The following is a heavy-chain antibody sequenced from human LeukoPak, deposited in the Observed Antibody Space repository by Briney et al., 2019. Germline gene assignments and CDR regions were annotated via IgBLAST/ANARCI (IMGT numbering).Heavy chain of an antibody. Sequence: GGSPRLSCSASGFTFSTYGMHWVRQAPGKGLEYVSAISSNGGSTYYADSVKGRFTISRDNSKNTLYFQMSSLRAEDTAVYYCVKDVHTAMLRVFDYWGQGALVTVSS. CDR3: VKDVHTAMLRVFDY. V-gene: IGHV3-64D*06. CDR1: GFTFSTYG. CDR2: ISSNGGST. J-gene: IGHJ4*02. D-gene: IGHD5-18*01.